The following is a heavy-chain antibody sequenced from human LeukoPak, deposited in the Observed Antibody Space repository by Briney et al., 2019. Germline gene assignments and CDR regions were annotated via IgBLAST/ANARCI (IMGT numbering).Heavy chain of an antibody. D-gene: IGHD6-13*01. V-gene: IGHV3-23*01. J-gene: IGHJ4*02. CDR2: ISGSGGST. Sequence: GGSLRLSCAASGFTFSSYAMSWVRQAPGKGLEWVSAISGSGGSTYYADSVKGRFTISRYNSKNTLYLQMNSLRAEDTAVYYCAKVWAAAGTYADYWGQGTLVTVSS. CDR3: AKVWAAAGTYADY. CDR1: GFTFSSYA.